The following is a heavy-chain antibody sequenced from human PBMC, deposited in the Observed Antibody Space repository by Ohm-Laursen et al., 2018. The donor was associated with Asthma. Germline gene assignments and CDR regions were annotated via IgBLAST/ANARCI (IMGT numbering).Heavy chain of an antibody. J-gene: IGHJ6*02. CDR3: ARGEKWLENFGMDV. V-gene: IGHV3-64*04. D-gene: IGHD6-19*01. CDR1: GFTFSSYA. Sequence: SLRLSCTAPGFTFSSYAMHWVRQAPGKGLEYVSAISSNGGSTYYADSVKGRFTISRDNSKNTLYLQMNSLRGEDTAVYYCARGEKWLENFGMDVWGQGTTVTVSS. CDR2: ISSNGGST.